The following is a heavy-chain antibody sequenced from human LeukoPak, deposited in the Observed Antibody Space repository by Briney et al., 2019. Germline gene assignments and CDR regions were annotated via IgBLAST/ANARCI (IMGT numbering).Heavy chain of an antibody. J-gene: IGHJ4*02. CDR3: ARGLVGTTRGVLIDY. CDR1: GYTFTDYA. V-gene: IGHV1-3*03. Sequence: ASVKVSCKTSGYTFTDYAMHWVRQAPGQRLQWMGWIHAGNGNTKYSQEFQGRVTITRDTSASTSYMDLNSLRSEDMAVYYCARGLVGTTRGVLIDYWGQGTLVSVSS. D-gene: IGHD1-26*01. CDR2: IHAGNGNT.